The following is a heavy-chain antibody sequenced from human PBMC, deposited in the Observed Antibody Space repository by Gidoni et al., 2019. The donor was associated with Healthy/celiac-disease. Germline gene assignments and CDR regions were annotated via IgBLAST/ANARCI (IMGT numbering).Heavy chain of an antibody. V-gene: IGHV4-39*01. CDR1: GGSISSSSYY. CDR3: ARSSGLWFGESYFDY. Sequence: QLQLQESGPGLVKPSETLSLTCTVSGGSISSSSYYWGWIRQPPGKGLEWIGSIYYSGSTYYNPSLKSRVTISVDTSKNQFSLKLSSVTAADTAVYYCARSSGLWFGESYFDYWGQGTLVTVSS. D-gene: IGHD3-10*01. J-gene: IGHJ4*02. CDR2: IYYSGST.